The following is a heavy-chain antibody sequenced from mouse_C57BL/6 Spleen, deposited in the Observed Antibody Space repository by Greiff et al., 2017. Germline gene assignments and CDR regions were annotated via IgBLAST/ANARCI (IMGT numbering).Heavy chain of an antibody. CDR3: AREGYRYGYFDV. V-gene: IGHV1-26*01. D-gene: IGHD2-2*01. CDR1: GYTFTDYY. CDR2: INPNNGGT. Sequence: VQLQQSGPELVKPGASVKISCKASGYTFTDYYMNWVKQSHGKSLEWIGDINPNNGGTSYNQKFKGKATLTVDKSSSTAYMELRSLTSEDSAVYYCAREGYRYGYFDVWGTGTTVTVSS. J-gene: IGHJ1*03.